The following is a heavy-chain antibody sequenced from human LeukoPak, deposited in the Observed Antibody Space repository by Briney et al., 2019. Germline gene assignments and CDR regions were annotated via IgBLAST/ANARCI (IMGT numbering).Heavy chain of an antibody. Sequence: PSETLSLTCAVHGESFSAYFWSWIRQVPGKGLEWSGEIDHRGSSNYNPPINSRATLSADTSKNHFSLCLTSLTPARTAVYYCATRSSTLAAARCFDDWGQGTVVTVSS. CDR2: IDHRGSS. CDR1: GESFSAYF. J-gene: IGHJ4*03. CDR3: ATRSSTLAAARCFDD. D-gene: IGHD6-6*01. V-gene: IGHV4-34*01.